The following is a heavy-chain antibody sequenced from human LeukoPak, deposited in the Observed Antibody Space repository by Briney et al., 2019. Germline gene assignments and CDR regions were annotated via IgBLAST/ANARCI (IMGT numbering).Heavy chain of an antibody. CDR2: INHSGSP. D-gene: IGHD2-2*01. CDR1: GGSFSGYY. CDR3: ARGCSSTSCHHGMDV. Sequence: SETLSLTCAVYGGSFSGYYWSWIRQPPGKGLEWIGEINHSGSPNYNPSLKSRVTISVDTSKNQFSLKLSSVTAADTAVYYCARGCSSTSCHHGMDVWGQGTTVTVSS. V-gene: IGHV4-34*01. J-gene: IGHJ6*02.